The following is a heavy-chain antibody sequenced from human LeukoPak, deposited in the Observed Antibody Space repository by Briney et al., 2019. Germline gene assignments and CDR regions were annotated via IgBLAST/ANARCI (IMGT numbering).Heavy chain of an antibody. CDR3: ARARGSYGALDV. J-gene: IGHJ6*04. Sequence: ASVKVSCKASGGTFSSYAISWVRQAPGQGLEWMGGIIPIFGTANYAQKFQGRVTITTDESTSTAYMELSSLRSEDTAVYYCARARGSYGALDVWGKGTTVTVSS. V-gene: IGHV1-69*05. CDR2: IIPIFGTA. CDR1: GGTFSSYA. D-gene: IGHD4-17*01.